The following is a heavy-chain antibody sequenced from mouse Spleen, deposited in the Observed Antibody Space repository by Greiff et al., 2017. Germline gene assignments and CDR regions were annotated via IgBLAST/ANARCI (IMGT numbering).Heavy chain of an antibody. CDR2: ITHSGET. J-gene: IGHJ1*01. D-gene: IGHD1-1*02. Sequence: QVQLKESGPGLVKPSQSLFLTCSITGFPITSGYYWIWIRQSPGKPLEWMGYITHSGETFYNPSLQSPISITRETSKNQFFLQLNSVTTEDTAMYYCAGDHYGGGYFDVWGAGTTVTVSS. CDR3: AGDHYGGGYFDV. CDR1: GFPITSGYY. V-gene: IGHV12-3*01.